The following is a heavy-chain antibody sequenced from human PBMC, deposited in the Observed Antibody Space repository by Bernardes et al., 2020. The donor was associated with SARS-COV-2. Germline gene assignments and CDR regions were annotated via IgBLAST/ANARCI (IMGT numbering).Heavy chain of an antibody. D-gene: IGHD3-22*01. V-gene: IGHV1-2*02. Sequence: ASVKVSCKASGYPFTGYYMHWVRQAPGQGLEWMGWINPNSCGTNYAQKFQGRVTMTRDTSISTAYMELSRLTSDDTAVYYCAIPPTNYDRYGMDVWGQGTTVTVSS. CDR2: INPNSCGT. CDR1: GYPFTGYY. J-gene: IGHJ6*02. CDR3: AIPPTNYDRYGMDV.